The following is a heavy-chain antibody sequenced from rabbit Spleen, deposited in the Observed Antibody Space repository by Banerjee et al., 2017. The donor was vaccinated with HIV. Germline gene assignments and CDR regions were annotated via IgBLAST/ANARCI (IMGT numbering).Heavy chain of an antibody. CDR3: ARDLVAVIGWNFSL. D-gene: IGHD1-1*01. CDR2: IHAGSSGST. Sequence: QEQLEESGGDLVKPEGSLTLTCTASGIDFSSNHMCWVRQAPGKGLEWVACIHAGSSGSTYYASWAKGRFTISKTSSTAVTLQMTSLTAADTATYFCARDLVAVIGWNFSLWGQGTLVTVS. J-gene: IGHJ4*01. V-gene: IGHV1S45*01. CDR1: GIDFSSNH.